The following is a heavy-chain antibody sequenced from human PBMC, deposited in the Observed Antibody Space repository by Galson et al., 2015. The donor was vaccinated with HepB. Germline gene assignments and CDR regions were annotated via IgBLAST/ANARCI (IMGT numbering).Heavy chain of an antibody. CDR2: TFSEGST. CDR3: ASARSVVGPSRAFDV. Sequence: SLRLSCAASGFTVSSNYLSWVRQAPGKGLEWVSITFSEGSTFYADSVRGRFTIARDNSNNALYLQMDSLRPEDTAVYYCASARSVVGPSRAFDVWGQGTAVTVSS. D-gene: IGHD2-15*01. V-gene: IGHV3-53*01. CDR1: GFTVSSNY. J-gene: IGHJ3*01.